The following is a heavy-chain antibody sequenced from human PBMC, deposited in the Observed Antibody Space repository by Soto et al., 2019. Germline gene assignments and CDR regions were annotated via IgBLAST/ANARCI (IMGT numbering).Heavy chain of an antibody. Sequence: PGGSLRLSCEASGFNFSDCAMSWVRQAPGKGLEWVSGISGPGRSTFYADSVKDRFTISRDNSKNTVYLQMTSLRAEDTAVYYCAKGNTSGWYFFDYWGQGTLVTVSS. V-gene: IGHV3-23*01. CDR3: AKGNTSGWYFFDY. D-gene: IGHD6-19*01. CDR2: ISGPGRST. J-gene: IGHJ4*02. CDR1: GFNFSDCA.